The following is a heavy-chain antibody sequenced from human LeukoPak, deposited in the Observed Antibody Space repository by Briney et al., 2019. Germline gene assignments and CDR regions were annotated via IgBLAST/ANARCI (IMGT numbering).Heavy chain of an antibody. Sequence: GGSLRLSCAASGFTFSSYGMSWVRQTPGKGLEWVSGISGSGGSTYYADSVKGRFTISRDNSKNALYLQMNSLRAEDSAVYYCARRSGIAVAGAFDYWGQGTLVTVSS. CDR3: ARRSGIAVAGAFDY. J-gene: IGHJ4*02. V-gene: IGHV3-23*01. CDR1: GFTFSSYG. CDR2: ISGSGGST. D-gene: IGHD6-19*01.